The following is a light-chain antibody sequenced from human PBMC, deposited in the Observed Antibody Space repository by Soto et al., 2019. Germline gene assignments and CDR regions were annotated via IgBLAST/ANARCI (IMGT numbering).Light chain of an antibody. CDR1: QSVSSSY. J-gene: IGKJ1*01. CDR2: DAS. Sequence: IVFTQSPAALSLSPGERATRSCWVIQSVSSSYLAWYQQKPGLAPRLLIYDASSRATGIPDRFSGSGSGTDFTLTISRLEPEDFATYYCQQYNSYSTWTFGQGTKVDI. V-gene: IGKV3D-20*01. CDR3: QQYNSYSTWT.